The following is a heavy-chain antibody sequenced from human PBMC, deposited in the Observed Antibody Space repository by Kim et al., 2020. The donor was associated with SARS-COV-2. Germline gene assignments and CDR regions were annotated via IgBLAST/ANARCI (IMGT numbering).Heavy chain of an antibody. CDR1: GFTFSSYA. D-gene: IGHD6-13*01. Sequence: GGSLRLSCAASGFTFSSYAMHWVRQAPGKGLEWVAVISYDGSNKYYADSVKGRFTISRDNSKNTLYLQMNSLRAEDTAVYYCAREFGSSSWYDAFDIWG. CDR2: ISYDGSNK. CDR3: AREFGSSSWYDAFDI. V-gene: IGHV3-30-3*01. J-gene: IGHJ3*02.